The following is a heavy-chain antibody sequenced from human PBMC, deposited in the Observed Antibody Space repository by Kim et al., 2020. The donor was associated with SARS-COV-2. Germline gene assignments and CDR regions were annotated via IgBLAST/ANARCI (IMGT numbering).Heavy chain of an antibody. J-gene: IGHJ4*02. CDR2: IYHSGST. CDR3: ARVVRGVIITKNYFDY. Sequence: SETLSLTCAVSGGSISSSNLWIWVRQPPGKGLEWIGEIYHSGSTNYNPSLKSRVTISVDKSKNQFSLKLSSVTAADTAVYYCARVVRGVIITKNYFDYWGQGTLVTVSS. V-gene: IGHV4-4*02. CDR1: GGSISSSNL. D-gene: IGHD3-10*01.